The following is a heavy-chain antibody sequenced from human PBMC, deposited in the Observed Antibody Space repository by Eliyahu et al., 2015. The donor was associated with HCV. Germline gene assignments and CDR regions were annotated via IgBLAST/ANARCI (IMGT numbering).Heavy chain of an antibody. Sequence: EVQLVESGGGLVQPGGSLRLSCAASGFTFXSXSMNWVRQAPGKGLEWVSYISSSSSTIYYADSVKGRFTISRDNAKNSLYLQMNSLRDEDTAVYYCAKLGPRGLLLTSNWFDPWGQGTLVTVSS. CDR1: GFTFXSXS. J-gene: IGHJ5*02. CDR2: ISSSSSTI. V-gene: IGHV3-48*02. CDR3: AKLGPRGLLLTSNWFDP. D-gene: IGHD2-2*01.